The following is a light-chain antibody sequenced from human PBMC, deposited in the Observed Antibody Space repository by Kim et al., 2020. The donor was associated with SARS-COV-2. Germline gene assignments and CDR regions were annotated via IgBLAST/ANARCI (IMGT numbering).Light chain of an antibody. CDR2: GNS. CDR1: SRSHEY. V-gene: IGLV3-19*01. CDR3: SSRNSNDYVV. J-gene: IGLJ2*01. Sequence: ASRLICRTISHGDSRSHEYVSWYQQNPGHAPILFIYGNSNRPSGVPVRFSGSSSGNTASLTITGTQADDEADYYCSSRNSNDYVVFGGGTQLTVL.